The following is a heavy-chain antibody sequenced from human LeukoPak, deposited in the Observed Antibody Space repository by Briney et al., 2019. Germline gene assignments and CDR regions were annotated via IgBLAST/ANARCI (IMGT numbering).Heavy chain of an antibody. D-gene: IGHD5-12*01. CDR2: IYSGGSP. V-gene: IGHV3-66*01. Sequence: GGSLRLSCAASGFTVSSNYMSWVRQAPGKGLEWVSVIYSGGSPYYADSVKGRFTISRDNSKNTLYLQMNSLRAEDTAVYYCARVGFDVDIVATIVGAFDIWGQGTMVTVSS. CDR3: ARVGFDVDIVATIVGAFDI. J-gene: IGHJ3*02. CDR1: GFTVSSNY.